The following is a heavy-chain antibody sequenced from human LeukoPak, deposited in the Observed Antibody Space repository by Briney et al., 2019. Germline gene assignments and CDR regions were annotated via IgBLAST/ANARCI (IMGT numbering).Heavy chain of an antibody. D-gene: IGHD3-22*01. CDR3: ARIRYYYDSSGYYGPHFYYYYGMDV. CDR2: INHSGST. CDR1: GGSFSGYY. Sequence: SETLSLTCAVYGGSFSGYYWSWIRQPPGKGLEWIGEINHSGSTNYNPSLKSRVTISVDTSKNQFSLKLSFVTAADTAVYYCARIRYYYDSSGYYGPHFYYYYGMDVWGQGTTVTVSS. J-gene: IGHJ6*02. V-gene: IGHV4-34*01.